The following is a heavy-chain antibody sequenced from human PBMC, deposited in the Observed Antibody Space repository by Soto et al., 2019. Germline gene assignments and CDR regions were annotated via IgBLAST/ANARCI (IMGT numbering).Heavy chain of an antibody. CDR2: IIPSFGTA. V-gene: IGHV1-69*13. CDR1: GGTFSRYG. J-gene: IGHJ4*02. D-gene: IGHD1-7*01. CDR3: SRDRIGTGTPEFFDY. Sequence: LVKGSCKASGGTFSRYGSSWGRQAPGQGLEWMGGIIPSFGTARYAQKFQGRVTITADESTNTAYMELASLRSEDTAVYYCSRDRIGTGTPEFFDYRGQGTLVTVSS.